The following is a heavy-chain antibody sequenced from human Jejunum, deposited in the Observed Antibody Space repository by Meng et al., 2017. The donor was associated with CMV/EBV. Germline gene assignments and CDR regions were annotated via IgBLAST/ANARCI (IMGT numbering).Heavy chain of an antibody. V-gene: IGHV4-59*01. J-gene: IGHJ4*02. CDR2: IYYSGST. CDR1: GGSISRYS. CDR3: ARTLLWFGASYYFDY. Sequence: SGGSISRYSWSWLRQPPGKGLEWIGYIYYSGSTNYNPSLKSRVTISVDTSKNQFSLKLSSVTAADTAVYYCARTLLWFGASYYFDYWGQGTLVTVSS. D-gene: IGHD3-10*01.